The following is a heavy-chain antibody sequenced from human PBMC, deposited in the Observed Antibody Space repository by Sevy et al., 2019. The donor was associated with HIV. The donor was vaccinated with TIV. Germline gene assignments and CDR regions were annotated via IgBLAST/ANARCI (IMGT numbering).Heavy chain of an antibody. CDR1: GFTFGTYT. V-gene: IGHV3-21*01. D-gene: IGHD3-22*01. Sequence: GGSLRLSCAASGFTFGTYTMNWVRQAPGKGLEWLSSIGRTGSDMYYGDSLRGRFTISRDNARDSVFLQMNSPRVEDTGVYYCVGGNDREYWGRGTLVTVSS. CDR2: IGRTGSDM. CDR3: VGGNDREY. J-gene: IGHJ4*02.